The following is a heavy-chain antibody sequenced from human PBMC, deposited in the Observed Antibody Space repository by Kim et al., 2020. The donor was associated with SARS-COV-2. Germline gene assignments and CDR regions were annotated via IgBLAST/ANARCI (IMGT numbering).Heavy chain of an antibody. Sequence: ICYAESVKCPVTISRDNAGSSVHLQMSCLRVEDTAIYYCARGGHLTIFADYWGQGTMVTVSS. J-gene: IGHJ4*02. D-gene: IGHD3-3*01. CDR2: I. V-gene: IGHV3-11*01. CDR3: ARGGHLTIFADY.